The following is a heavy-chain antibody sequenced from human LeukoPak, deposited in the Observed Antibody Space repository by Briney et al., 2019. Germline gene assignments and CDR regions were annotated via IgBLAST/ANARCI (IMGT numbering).Heavy chain of an antibody. J-gene: IGHJ6*02. CDR1: GYTFTGYY. CDR2: INPNSGGT. D-gene: IGHD3-3*01. V-gene: IGHV1-2*06. CDR3: ARDTIFGVVIENYYYYGMDV. Sequence: ASVKVSCKASGYTFTGYYMHWVRQAPGQGLEWMGRINPNSGGTNYAQKFQGRVTMTRDTSISTAYMELSRLRSDDTAVYYCARDTIFGVVIENYYYYGMDVWGQGTTVTASS.